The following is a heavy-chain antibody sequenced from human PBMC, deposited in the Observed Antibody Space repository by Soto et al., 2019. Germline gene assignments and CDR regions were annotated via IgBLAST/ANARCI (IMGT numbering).Heavy chain of an antibody. CDR3: ARAGYSTSWVGILATGLHGVEIDY. D-gene: IGHD6-13*01. V-gene: IGHV1-18*01. CDR1: GYTFISYG. Sequence: QVLLEQSGAEVKRAGASVKVSCKASGYTFISYGIAWVRQAPGQGLEWMGWISTYNGNTKYAQKFQDRVTMTTDTSTITAYMDGRSLRSDDTAVYYCARAGYSTSWVGILATGLHGVEIDYWVQGTLVTVSS. J-gene: IGHJ4*02. CDR2: ISTYNGNT.